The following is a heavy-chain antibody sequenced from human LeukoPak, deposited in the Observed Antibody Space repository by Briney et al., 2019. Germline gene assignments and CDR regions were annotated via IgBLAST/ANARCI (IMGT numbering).Heavy chain of an antibody. D-gene: IGHD6-19*01. Sequence: GASVKVSCKASGYTFTSYDINWVRQATGQGLEWMEWMNPNSGNTGYAQKFQGRVTMTRNTSISTAYVELSSLRSEDTAVYYCARGGRSSGWYSGFYGGKRRGTYYYYGMDVWGQGTTVTVSS. V-gene: IGHV1-8*01. CDR3: ARGGRSSGWYSGFYGGKRRGTYYYYGMDV. J-gene: IGHJ6*02. CDR1: GYTFTSYD. CDR2: MNPNSGNT.